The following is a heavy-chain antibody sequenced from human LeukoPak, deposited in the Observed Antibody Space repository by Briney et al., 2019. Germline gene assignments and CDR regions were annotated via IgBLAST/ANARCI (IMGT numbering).Heavy chain of an antibody. D-gene: IGHD3-3*01. J-gene: IGHJ4*02. Sequence: PSETLSLTCIVFGGSISSADHYWTWIRQHPGKGLEWIGYIYYTGNTYYNPSLKSRVSISMDTSKNHFSLKLSSVTAADTAVYYCVTYKDFWSGYFDYWGQGTLVSVSS. CDR1: GGSISSADHY. V-gene: IGHV4-31*03. CDR2: IYYTGNT. CDR3: VTYKDFWSGYFDY.